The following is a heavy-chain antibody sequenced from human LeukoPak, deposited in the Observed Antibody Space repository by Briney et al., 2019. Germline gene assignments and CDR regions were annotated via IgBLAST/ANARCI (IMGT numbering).Heavy chain of an antibody. Sequence: SETLSLTCAVSGASISSGGYYWSWIRQPPGKGLEWIGYIYYSGSTNYNPSLKSRVTISVDTSKNQFSLKLSSVTAADTAVYYCARGDYDSSGYYYWGQGTLVTVSS. CDR2: IYYSGST. V-gene: IGHV4-61*08. CDR1: GASISSGGYY. D-gene: IGHD3-22*01. J-gene: IGHJ4*02. CDR3: ARGDYDSSGYYY.